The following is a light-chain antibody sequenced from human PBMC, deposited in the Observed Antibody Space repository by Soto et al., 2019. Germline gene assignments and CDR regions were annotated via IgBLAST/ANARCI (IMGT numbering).Light chain of an antibody. Sequence: QSALTQPASVSGSPGQSITISCTGTSSDVGGYNYVSWYQQHPGKAPKLMIYDVSNRPSGVSNRCSGSKSGNTAPLTISGLQAEDEADYYCSSYTSSSPVVFGGGTKLTVL. CDR1: SSDVGGYNY. CDR3: SSYTSSSPVV. V-gene: IGLV2-14*01. CDR2: DVS. J-gene: IGLJ2*01.